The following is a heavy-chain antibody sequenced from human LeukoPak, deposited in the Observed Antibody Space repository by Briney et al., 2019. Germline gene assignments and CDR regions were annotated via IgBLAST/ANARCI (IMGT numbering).Heavy chain of an antibody. CDR1: GGSISSGGYS. CDR2: IYHSGST. Sequence: PSQTLSLTCAVSGGSISSGGYSWSWIRQPPGKGLEWIGYIYHSGSTYYNPSLKSRVTISVDRSKNQFSLKLSSVTAADTAVYYCARAFGKNIPLRWGQGTLVTVSS. D-gene: IGHD3-16*01. CDR3: ARAFGKNIPLR. J-gene: IGHJ4*02. V-gene: IGHV4-30-2*01.